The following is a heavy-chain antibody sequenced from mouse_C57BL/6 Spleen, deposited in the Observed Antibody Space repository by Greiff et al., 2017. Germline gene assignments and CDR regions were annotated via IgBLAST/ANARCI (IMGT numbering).Heavy chain of an antibody. CDR2: ISSGSSTI. CDR1: GFTFSDYG. J-gene: IGHJ4*01. V-gene: IGHV5-17*01. Sequence: EVMLVESGGGLVKPGGSLKLSCAASGFTFSDYGMHWVRQAPEKGLEWVAYISSGSSTIYYADTVKGRFTISRDNAENTLFLQMTSLRSEDTAMYYCAKIYYGSYYAMDYWGQGTSVTVSS. D-gene: IGHD2-1*01. CDR3: AKIYYGSYYAMDY.